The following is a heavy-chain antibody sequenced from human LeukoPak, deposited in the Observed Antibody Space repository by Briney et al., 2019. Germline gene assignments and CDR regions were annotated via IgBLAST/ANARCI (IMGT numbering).Heavy chain of an antibody. CDR1: GYSFTGYW. Sequence: ESLKISCKGSGYSFTGYWIGWVRQMPGKGLEWMGIIYPGDSDTRYSPSFQGQVTIAADKSINTAYLQWTSLKASDTAMYYCARRLGWDYDSSGYKFDHWGQGTLVTVSS. V-gene: IGHV5-51*01. CDR3: ARRLGWDYDSSGYKFDH. D-gene: IGHD3-22*01. J-gene: IGHJ4*02. CDR2: IYPGDSDT.